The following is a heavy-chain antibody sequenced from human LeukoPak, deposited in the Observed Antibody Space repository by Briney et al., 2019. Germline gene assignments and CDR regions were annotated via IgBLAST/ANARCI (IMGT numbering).Heavy chain of an antibody. Sequence: GWALRLSCAASGFSFSHYAMTWVRQAPGRGLAGVSTISDGGGSTHYVDSVKGRYAISRDNSRNTLYLQMNGLRAEDTAVYYFAKDLFVAAAGSIGYCGYWGQGTLVTVSS. CDR1: GFSFSHYA. CDR3: AKDLFVAAAGSIGYCGY. V-gene: IGHV3-23*01. CDR2: ISDGGGST. J-gene: IGHJ4*02. D-gene: IGHD6-13*01.